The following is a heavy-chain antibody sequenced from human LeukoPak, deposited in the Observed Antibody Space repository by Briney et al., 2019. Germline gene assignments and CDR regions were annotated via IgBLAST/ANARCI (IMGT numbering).Heavy chain of an antibody. CDR1: GYTFTSYD. J-gene: IGHJ6*02. Sequence: ASVKVSCKASGYTFTSYDINWVRQATGQGLEWMGWMNPNSGNTGYAQKFQGRVTMTRNTSISTAYMELSSLRSEDTAVYYCARDGRHYYSGSYLPMDVWGQGTTVTVSS. V-gene: IGHV1-8*01. CDR3: ARDGRHYYSGSYLPMDV. D-gene: IGHD1-26*01. CDR2: MNPNSGNT.